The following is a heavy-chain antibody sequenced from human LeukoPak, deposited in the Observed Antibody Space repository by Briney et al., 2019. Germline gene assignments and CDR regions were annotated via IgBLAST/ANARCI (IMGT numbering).Heavy chain of an antibody. CDR3: ARGRYGGYGNYFDY. Sequence: TSETLSLTCAVYGGSFSGYYWSWIRQPPGKGLEWIGEINHSGSTNYNPSLKSRVTISVDTSKNQFSLKLSSVTAADTAVYYCARGRYGGYGNYFDYWGQGTLVTVSS. D-gene: IGHD5-12*01. CDR1: GGSFSGYY. CDR2: INHSGST. J-gene: IGHJ4*02. V-gene: IGHV4-34*01.